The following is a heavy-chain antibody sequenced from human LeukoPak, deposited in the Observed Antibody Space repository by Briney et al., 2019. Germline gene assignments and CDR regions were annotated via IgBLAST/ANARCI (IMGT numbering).Heavy chain of an antibody. CDR1: EFTFSTYD. Sequence: GGSLRLSCAASEFTFSTYDMHWVRQAPGKGLEWVAVISYDGRNKYYPDSVKGRFTISRDNSKNTLYLRMNSLRAEDTAVYYCARVTVVPAAISYYYYYMDVWGKGTTVTVSS. CDR2: ISYDGRNK. J-gene: IGHJ6*03. V-gene: IGHV3-30*14. CDR3: ARVTVVPAAISYYYYYMDV. D-gene: IGHD2-2*02.